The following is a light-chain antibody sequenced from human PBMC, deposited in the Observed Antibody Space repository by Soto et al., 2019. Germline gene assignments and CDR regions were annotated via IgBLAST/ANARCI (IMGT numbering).Light chain of an antibody. CDR1: QSIDIN. J-gene: IGKJ5*01. CDR3: QQYSKWPIT. Sequence: EIVMTQSPATLSVSPGERATLSCRASQSIDINLVWYQQKPGQAPRLLISGASTRATGIPDRFRGSGSGTEFSLTISSLQSEDFAVYYCQQYSKWPITFGQGTRLEIK. CDR2: GAS. V-gene: IGKV3D-15*01.